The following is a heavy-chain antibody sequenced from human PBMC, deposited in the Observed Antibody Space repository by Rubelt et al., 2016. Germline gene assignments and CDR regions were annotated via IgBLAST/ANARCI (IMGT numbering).Heavy chain of an antibody. CDR2: IYYSGST. D-gene: IGHD6-19*01. J-gene: IGHJ3*02. CDR3: ARGSWLTDAFDI. CDR1: GGSISSSSYY. Sequence: QLQLQESGPGLVKPSETLSLTCTVSGGSISSSSYYWGWIRQPPGKGLEWIGSIYYSGSTYYNRVLKCRVSMSGETSKNQFSLKLSSVTAADTAVYYCARGSWLTDAFDIWGQGTMVTVSS. V-gene: IGHV4-39*01.